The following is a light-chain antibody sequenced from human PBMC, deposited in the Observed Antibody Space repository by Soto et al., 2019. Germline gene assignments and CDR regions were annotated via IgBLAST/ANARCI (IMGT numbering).Light chain of an antibody. J-gene: IGKJ2*01. Sequence: DIQMTQSPSTLSASVGDRVTITCRASENIFTWLAWYQQQAGKAPKLLISKASALESGIPSRFSGSGSGTQFTLTISRLQPEDFASYYCQQYQSGFTFGLGTTLEIK. V-gene: IGKV1-5*03. CDR2: KAS. CDR3: QQYQSGFT. CDR1: ENIFTW.